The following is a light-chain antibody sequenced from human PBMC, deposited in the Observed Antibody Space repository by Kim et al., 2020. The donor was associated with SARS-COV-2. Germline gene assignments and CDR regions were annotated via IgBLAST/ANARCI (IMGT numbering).Light chain of an antibody. CDR3: QVWDSSSDHWV. CDR1: NIAGKS. Sequence: APGKTARITCGVNNIAGKSVHWYQQKPGQAPVLFIYDDSDRPSGIPGRFSGSNSGNTATLTISRVEAGDEADYCCQVWDSSSDHWVFGGGTQLTVL. J-gene: IGLJ3*02. CDR2: DDS. V-gene: IGLV3-21*03.